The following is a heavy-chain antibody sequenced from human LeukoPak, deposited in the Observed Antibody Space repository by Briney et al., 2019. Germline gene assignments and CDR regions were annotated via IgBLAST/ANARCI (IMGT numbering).Heavy chain of an antibody. CDR1: GYTFTSYG. CDR2: ISAYNGNT. V-gene: IGHV1-18*01. Sequence: ASVKVSCEASGYTFTSYGISWVRQAPGQGLEWMGWISAYNGNTNYAQKLQGRVTMTTDTSTSTAYMELRSLRSDDTAVYYCAREGGFWSGYYFWFDPWGQGTLVTVSS. CDR3: AREGGFWSGYYFWFDP. J-gene: IGHJ5*02. D-gene: IGHD3-3*01.